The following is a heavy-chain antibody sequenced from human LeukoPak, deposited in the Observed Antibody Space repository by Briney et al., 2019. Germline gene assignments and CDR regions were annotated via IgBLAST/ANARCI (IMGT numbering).Heavy chain of an antibody. CDR3: TREVRGVMIPNDAFDI. D-gene: IGHD3-10*01. J-gene: IGHJ3*02. CDR1: GFTVSSNY. CDR2: IYSGGST. Sequence: GGSLRLSCAASGFTVSSNYMSWVRQAPGKGLEWVSVIYSGGSTYYADSVKGRFTISRDNSENTLYLQMNSLRAEDTAVYYCTREVRGVMIPNDAFDIWGQGTMVTVSS. V-gene: IGHV3-66*01.